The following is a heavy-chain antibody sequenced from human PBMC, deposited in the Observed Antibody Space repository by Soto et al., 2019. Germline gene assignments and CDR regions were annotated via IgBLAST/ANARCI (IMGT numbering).Heavy chain of an antibody. J-gene: IGHJ4*02. CDR2: ISYDGGLQ. Sequence: QAPLVESGGGVVQPGRSLRLSCAASGFTFSSYGMHWVRQAPGTGLEGVAVISYDGGLQHYADSVKGRFTISRDNSKNMVLLQMNSLRAEDTAVYYCVSDRGYGHASVPYSWGQGTLFSVSS. D-gene: IGHD5-18*01. V-gene: IGHV3-30*03. CDR3: VSDRGYGHASVPYS. CDR1: GFTFSSYG.